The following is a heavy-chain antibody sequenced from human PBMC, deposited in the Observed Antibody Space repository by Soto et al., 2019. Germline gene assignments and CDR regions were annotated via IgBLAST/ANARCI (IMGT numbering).Heavy chain of an antibody. V-gene: IGHV3-30*03. CDR1: GFAFSSYG. D-gene: IGHD5-18*01. CDR2: ISYDGSLQ. Sequence: QAQLVESGGGVVQPGRSLRLSCAASGFAFSSYGMHWVRQAPGTGLEWVAVISYDGSLQHYADSVKGRFTISRDNSKNMVLLQMSSLRAEEPAVYYCVSDRGYGHASVPYSWGQGTLVSVSS. J-gene: IGHJ4*02. CDR3: VSDRGYGHASVPYS.